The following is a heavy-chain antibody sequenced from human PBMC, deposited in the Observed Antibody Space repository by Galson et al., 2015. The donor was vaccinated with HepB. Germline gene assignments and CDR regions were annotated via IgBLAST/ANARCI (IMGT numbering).Heavy chain of an antibody. CDR1: GFTFSSYA. CDR3: ARGEGRWFGEKVLDY. D-gene: IGHD3-10*01. J-gene: IGHJ4*02. V-gene: IGHV3-30*04. CDR2: ISYDGSNK. Sequence: SLRLSCAASGFTFSSYAMHWVRQAPGKGLEWVAVISYDGSNKYYADSVKGRFTISRDNSKNTLYLQMNSLRAEDTAVCYCARGEGRWFGEKVLDYWGQGTLVTVSS.